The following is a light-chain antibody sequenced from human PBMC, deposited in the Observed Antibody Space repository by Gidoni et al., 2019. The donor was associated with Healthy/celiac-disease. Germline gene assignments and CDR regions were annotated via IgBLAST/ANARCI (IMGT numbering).Light chain of an antibody. CDR3: QQSYSTPWT. Sequence: DSQMTKSPSSLSSSVGDRVNITCRASQSISSYLNWYQQKPGKAPKLLIYAASSLQSGVPSRFSCSGSGKDFTLTISSLQPEDFATYYCQQSYSTPWTFGQGTKVEIK. V-gene: IGKV1-39*01. CDR1: QSISSY. CDR2: AAS. J-gene: IGKJ1*01.